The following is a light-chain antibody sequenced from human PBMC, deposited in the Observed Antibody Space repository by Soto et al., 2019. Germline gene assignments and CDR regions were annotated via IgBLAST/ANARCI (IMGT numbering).Light chain of an antibody. CDR1: QSVTNNY. J-gene: IGKJ2*01. CDR3: HHYGTSYT. CDR2: GAA. V-gene: IGKV3-20*01. Sequence: EIVLTQSPGTLSLSPGERATLSCRAKQSVTNNYLAWYQHKPGQAPRCLIYGAAIRSTGIPDRFSGSGSGTDFTPTSSRPEPEDCAVDWCHHYGTSYTVGQWTKLEIK.